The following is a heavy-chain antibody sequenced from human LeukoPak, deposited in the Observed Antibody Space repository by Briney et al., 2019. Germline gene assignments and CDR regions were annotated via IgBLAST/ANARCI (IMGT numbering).Heavy chain of an antibody. D-gene: IGHD2-15*01. J-gene: IGHJ4*02. Sequence: SGPTLVNPTQTLTLTCTFTGFSLSTSGVSVGWTRQPPGKALEWLALIYWNDDKRYSPSLKSRLTITKDTSKNQVVLTMTTMDPVDTAIYYCAHIHSVLPFDFWGQGTLVTVSS. CDR1: GFSLSTSGVS. CDR2: IYWNDDK. V-gene: IGHV2-5*01. CDR3: AHIHSVLPFDF.